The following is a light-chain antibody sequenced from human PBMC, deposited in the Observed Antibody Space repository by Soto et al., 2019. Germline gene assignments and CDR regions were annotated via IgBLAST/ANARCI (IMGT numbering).Light chain of an antibody. CDR1: QNIRSR. J-gene: IGKJ1*01. CDR3: QHMRT. Sequence: DFQMTQSPSTLSASVGDRVTITCRASQNIRSRLAWFQQKPGKAPKFLIYDASTLESGVPSRFSGSGFGTEFSLTISSLQPDDFGSYYCQHMRTFGQGTKVDIK. V-gene: IGKV1-5*01. CDR2: DAS.